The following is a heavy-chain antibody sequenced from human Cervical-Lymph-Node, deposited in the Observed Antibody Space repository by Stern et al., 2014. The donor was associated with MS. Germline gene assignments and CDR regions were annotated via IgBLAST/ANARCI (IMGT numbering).Heavy chain of an antibody. CDR1: GYTFTGYY. D-gene: IGHD3-10*01. Sequence: QLVQSGAEVKKPGVSVKVSCKASGYTFTGYYMHWVRQAPGQGLEWMGRINPSSGGTNYAQRFQGRVTMTRDTSISTAYMELSRLRSDDTAVYYCARDLLVVGVSYGSGSANWFDPWGQGTLVTVS. J-gene: IGHJ5*02. CDR3: ARDLLVVGVSYGSGSANWFDP. CDR2: INPSSGGT. V-gene: IGHV1-2*06.